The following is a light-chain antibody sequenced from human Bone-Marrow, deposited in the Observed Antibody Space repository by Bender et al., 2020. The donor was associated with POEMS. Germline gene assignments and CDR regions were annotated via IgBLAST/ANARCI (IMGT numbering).Light chain of an antibody. CDR2: YDE. Sequence: QSVVTQPPSLSEAPSQRVTISCSGSSSNIGNHGVNWYQQLPGEAPKLLSYYDELLTPGVSDRFSASKSGTSASMAISGLQYEDEALYYCSAWDDSLSGWVFGGETKLTVL. CDR1: SSNIGNHG. V-gene: IGLV1-36*01. CDR3: SAWDDSLSGWV. J-gene: IGLJ3*02.